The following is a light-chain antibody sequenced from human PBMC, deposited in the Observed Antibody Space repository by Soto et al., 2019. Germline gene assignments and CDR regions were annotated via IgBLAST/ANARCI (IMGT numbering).Light chain of an antibody. Sequence: ETVLTQSPATLYLSPGDRATLSCRASQSITTYLAWYQQNTGQAPKLLFYDASNRATGIPARFSDSGSGTDFTLTISSLEPEDSAVYYCQQRSSWWTFGQGTKVEIK. CDR1: QSITTY. CDR3: QQRSSWWT. V-gene: IGKV3-11*01. CDR2: DAS. J-gene: IGKJ1*01.